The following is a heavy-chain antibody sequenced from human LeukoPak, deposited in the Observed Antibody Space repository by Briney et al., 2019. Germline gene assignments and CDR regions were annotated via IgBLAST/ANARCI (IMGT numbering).Heavy chain of an antibody. CDR3: ARIYYDSSGPLWAGAFDI. J-gene: IGHJ3*02. V-gene: IGHV3-21*01. D-gene: IGHD3-22*01. Sequence: GGSLRLSCVASGFTFRTYWMNWVRQAPGKGLEWVSSISSSSSYIYYADSVKGRFTISRDNAKNSLYLQMNSLRAEDTAVYYCARIYYDSSGPLWAGAFDIWGQGTMVTVSS. CDR2: ISSSSSYI. CDR1: GFTFRTYW.